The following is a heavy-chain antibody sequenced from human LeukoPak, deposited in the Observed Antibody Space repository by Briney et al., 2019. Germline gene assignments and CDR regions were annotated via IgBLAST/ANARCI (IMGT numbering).Heavy chain of an antibody. D-gene: IGHD3-22*01. V-gene: IGHV1-18*01. CDR2: ISAYNGNT. J-gene: IGHJ4*02. CDR1: GYTFTSYG. Sequence: ASVKVSCKASGYTFTSYGISWVRQAPGQGLEWMGWISAYNGNTNYAQKLQGRVTMTTDTSTSTAYMELRSLRSDDTAVYYCARDDTYYYDSSGYPYYFDYWGQGTLVTVSS. CDR3: ARDDTYYYDSSGYPYYFDY.